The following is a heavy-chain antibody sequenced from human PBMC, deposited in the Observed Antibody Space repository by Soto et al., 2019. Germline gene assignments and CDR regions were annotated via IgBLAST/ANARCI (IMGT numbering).Heavy chain of an antibody. CDR1: GFSLSTSGVG. CDR3: AHMRGSELYGMDV. CDR2: VYSNDDK. D-gene: IGHD3-10*01. V-gene: IGHV2-5*01. Sequence: QITLKESGPTLVKPTQTLTLTCTFSGFSLSTSGVGVGWVRQPPGKGLEWLALVYSNDDKRFSPSLKSRLTISKDTSKNQVVLTITNMDPVDTATYYCAHMRGSELYGMDVWGQGTTVSVSS. J-gene: IGHJ6*02.